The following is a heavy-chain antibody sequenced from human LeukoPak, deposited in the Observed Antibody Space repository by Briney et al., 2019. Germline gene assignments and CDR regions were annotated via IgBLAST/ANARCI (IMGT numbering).Heavy chain of an antibody. V-gene: IGHV4-59*11. CDR1: GDSIRSHY. D-gene: IGHD5-24*01. Sequence: SETLSLTCTVSGDSIRSHYCAWIRQPPGKGLERIGHIYNSATTDYNPSFKSRVTISLDTSKKQFSLKMTSVTALDSAVYYCARGGEGYNDDAFEVWGLGTAVTVSS. CDR3: ARGGEGYNDDAFEV. CDR2: IYNSATT. J-gene: IGHJ3*01.